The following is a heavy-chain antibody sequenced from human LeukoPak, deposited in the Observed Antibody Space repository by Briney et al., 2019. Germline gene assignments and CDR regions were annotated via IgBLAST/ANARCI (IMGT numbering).Heavy chain of an antibody. J-gene: IGHJ2*01. V-gene: IGHV3-23*01. D-gene: IGHD2-15*01. CDR3: AKGRIVVVVAAADWYFDL. CDR2: ISGSGGST. CDR1: GFTFSSYG. Sequence: GGSLRLSCAASGFTFSSYGMSWVRQAPGKGLEWVSAISGSGGSTYYADSVKGRFTISRDNSKNTLYLQMNSLRAEDTAVYYCAKGRIVVVVAAADWYFDLWGRGTLVTVSS.